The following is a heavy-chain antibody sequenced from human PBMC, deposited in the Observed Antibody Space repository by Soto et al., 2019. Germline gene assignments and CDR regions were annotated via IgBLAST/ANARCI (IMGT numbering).Heavy chain of an antibody. CDR3: TTGLTIFAVVIHP. CDR1: GFTFSNAL. J-gene: IGHJ5*02. D-gene: IGHD3-3*01. Sequence: GGSLRLSCAASGFTFSNALMTWVRQAPGKGLEWVGRIKSKSDGATTDYAAPVRGRFIISRDESKNTLYLQMNSLKTEDTAVYYCTTGLTIFAVVIHPWGQGTMVTVSS. CDR2: IKSKSDGATT. V-gene: IGHV3-15*01.